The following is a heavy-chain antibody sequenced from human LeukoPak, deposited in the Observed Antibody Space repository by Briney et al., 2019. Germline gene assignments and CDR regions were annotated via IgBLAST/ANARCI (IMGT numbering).Heavy chain of an antibody. CDR2: ISGSGGST. V-gene: IGHV3-23*01. D-gene: IGHD2-21*01. CDR3: AKFLPTHIVVANYYFDY. CDR1: GFTFISYA. J-gene: IGHJ4*02. Sequence: PGGSLRHSCAASGFTFISYAMSWVRQAPGKGLEWVSAISGSGGSTYYADSVKGRFTISRDNSKNTLYLQMNSLRAEDTAVYYCAKFLPTHIVVANYYFDYWGQGTLVTVSS.